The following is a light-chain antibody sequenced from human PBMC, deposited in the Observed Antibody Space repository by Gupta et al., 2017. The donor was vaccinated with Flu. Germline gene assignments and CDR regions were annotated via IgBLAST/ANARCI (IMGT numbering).Light chain of an antibody. CDR1: QTVSNSY. CDR3: QQYGASPPWT. J-gene: IGKJ1*01. V-gene: IGKV3-20*01. Sequence: EIVLTQSPGTLSLSPGERATLSCRASQTVSNSYLAWYQQKPGQAPRLLIYGASSTATGVPDRFSGSGSGTDFTLTISRLEPEDFAVYYCQQYGASPPWTFGPGTRVEIK. CDR2: GAS.